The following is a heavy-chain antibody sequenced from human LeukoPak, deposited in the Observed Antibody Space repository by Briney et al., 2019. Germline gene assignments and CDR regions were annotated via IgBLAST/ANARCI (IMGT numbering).Heavy chain of an antibody. J-gene: IGHJ4*02. Sequence: SETLSLTCTVSGGSMTSYWSWIRQSAGKGLEWIGRIHTSGHTNHNPSLKSRVTMSIDTSKNQFSLKLTSVTAADAAVYYCARGDDSSGQGYWGQGTLVTVFS. D-gene: IGHD3-22*01. CDR2: IHTSGHT. V-gene: IGHV4-4*07. CDR3: ARGDDSSGQGY. CDR1: GGSMTSY.